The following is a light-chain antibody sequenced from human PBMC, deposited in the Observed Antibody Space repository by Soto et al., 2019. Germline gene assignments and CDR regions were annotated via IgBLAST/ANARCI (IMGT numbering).Light chain of an antibody. V-gene: IGKV1-39*01. CDR3: QKGFSTPIN. J-gene: IGKJ5*01. Sequence: DIQITQSPAALSASVGDGVTITFRASQSVNTYLNWHQQKPGKAPKLLIHGASSLQSGVPSRFTGSRSGAAFTLTISSLQPEDSATYYCQKGFSTPINFGQGTRLEIK. CDR1: QSVNTY. CDR2: GAS.